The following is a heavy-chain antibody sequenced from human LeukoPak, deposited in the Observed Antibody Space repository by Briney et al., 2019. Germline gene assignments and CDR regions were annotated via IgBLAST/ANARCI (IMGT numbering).Heavy chain of an antibody. J-gene: IGHJ1*01. CDR2: IYYSGST. V-gene: IGHV4-31*01. CDR1: GGSTSSGGYY. D-gene: IGHD6-13*01. Sequence: MPSPTLSLTCTVSGGSTSSGGYYWRWIRQHPRKGLGWIGYIYYSGSTYYNPSLNSPITISVDTSKNQFCLKLSSVTAADRAGYYCARYSSSWYLDAEYFQHWGQGTLVTVSS. CDR3: ARYSSSWYLDAEYFQH.